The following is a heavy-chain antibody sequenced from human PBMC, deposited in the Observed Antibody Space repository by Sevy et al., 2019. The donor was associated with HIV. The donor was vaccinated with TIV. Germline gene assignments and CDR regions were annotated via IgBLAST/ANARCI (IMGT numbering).Heavy chain of an antibody. CDR1: GFAFNDFA. J-gene: IGHJ4*02. CDR3: ATASLWGDSGVSHPSFDS. CDR2: ISYDGRKK. D-gene: IGHD2-15*01. Sequence: GGSLRLSCAASGFAFNDFAMNWLRQLPGKGLEWVAIISYDGRKKFYADSVKGRLTISRDNSKNVVYLQMNSLRPEDMAVYFCATASLWGDSGVSHPSFDSWGKGTLVTVSS. V-gene: IGHV3-30*04.